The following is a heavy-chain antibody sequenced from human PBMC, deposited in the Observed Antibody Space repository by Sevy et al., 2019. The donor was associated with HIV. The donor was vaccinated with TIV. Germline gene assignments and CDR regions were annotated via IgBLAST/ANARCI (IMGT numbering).Heavy chain of an antibody. CDR1: GFTFSSYS. V-gene: IGHV3-21*01. J-gene: IGHJ1*01. CDR3: ARPDDGSGYYSEYFQH. Sequence: GGSLRLSCAASGFTFSSYSMNWVRQAPGKGLEWVSSISSSSTYIYYADSVKGRFTICRDNAKNSLYLQMNSLRGEDTAVFYCARPDDGSGYYSEYFQHWGQGTLVTVSS. D-gene: IGHD3-22*01. CDR2: ISSSSTYI.